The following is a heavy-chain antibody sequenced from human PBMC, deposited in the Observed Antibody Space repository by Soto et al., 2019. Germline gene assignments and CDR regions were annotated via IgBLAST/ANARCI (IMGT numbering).Heavy chain of an antibody. CDR3: AKGVYYGSGSYYGMDV. V-gene: IGHV4-34*01. CDR2: INQRRST. D-gene: IGHD3-10*01. Sequence: SETLSLTCAVYGGSFSGYYWSWIRQPPGKGLEWIGEINQRRSTNYNPSLKSRVTISVDRSKNQFSLELSSVTAADTAVYYCAKGVYYGSGSYYGMDVWGQGTTVTVSS. CDR1: GGSFSGYY. J-gene: IGHJ6*02.